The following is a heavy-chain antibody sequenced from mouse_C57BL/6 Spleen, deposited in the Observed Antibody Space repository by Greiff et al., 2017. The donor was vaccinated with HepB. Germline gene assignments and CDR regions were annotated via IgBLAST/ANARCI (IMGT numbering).Heavy chain of an antibody. CDR3: ARLGEAY. CDR2: IDPSDSYT. V-gene: IGHV1-69*01. Sequence: VQLQQPGAELVMPGASVKLSCKASGYTFTSYWMHWVKQRPGQGLEWIGEIDPSDSYTNYNQKFKGKSTLTVDKSSSTAYMQLSSLTSEDSAVYYCARLGEAYWGQGTLVTVSA. D-gene: IGHD4-1*01. CDR1: GYTFTSYW. J-gene: IGHJ3*01.